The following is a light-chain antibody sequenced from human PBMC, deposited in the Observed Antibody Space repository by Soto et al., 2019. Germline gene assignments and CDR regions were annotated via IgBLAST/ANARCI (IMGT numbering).Light chain of an antibody. CDR1: QGISSY. J-gene: IGKJ1*01. CDR3: QQYYSYPRT. Sequence: IQMTQSPSLLSASIGDRVTITFRASQGISSYLAWYQQKPGKAPKLLIYAASTLQSGVPSRFSGSGSGTDFTLTISCLQSEDFATYYCQQYYSYPRTFGQGTKVDI. V-gene: IGKV1-8*01. CDR2: AAS.